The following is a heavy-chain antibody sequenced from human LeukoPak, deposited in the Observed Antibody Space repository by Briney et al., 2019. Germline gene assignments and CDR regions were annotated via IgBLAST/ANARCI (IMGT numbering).Heavy chain of an antibody. CDR1: GFTFSSYW. J-gene: IGHJ4*02. CDR3: ARGADYGDY. V-gene: IGHV3-7*01. Sequence: GGSLRLSCAASGFTFSSYWMTWVRQAPGKGLEWVANIKQDESQKYYVDSLKGRFTISRDNAKNSLYLQMNSLRPEDTAVYYCARGADYGDYWGQGTLATVSS. CDR2: IKQDESQK.